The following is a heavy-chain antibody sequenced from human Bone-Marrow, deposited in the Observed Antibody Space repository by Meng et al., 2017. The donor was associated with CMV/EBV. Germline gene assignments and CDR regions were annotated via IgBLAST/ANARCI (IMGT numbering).Heavy chain of an antibody. CDR3: ASWEAVPAAMADY. Sequence: GGSLRLSCAASGFTFSSYAMHWVRQAPGKGLEWVAVISYDGSNKYYADSVKGRFTISRDNSKNTLYLQMNSLRAEETAVYYCASWEAVPAAMADYCGQGTLVTVSS. V-gene: IGHV3-30-3*01. CDR1: GFTFSSYA. J-gene: IGHJ4*02. D-gene: IGHD2-2*01. CDR2: ISYDGSNK.